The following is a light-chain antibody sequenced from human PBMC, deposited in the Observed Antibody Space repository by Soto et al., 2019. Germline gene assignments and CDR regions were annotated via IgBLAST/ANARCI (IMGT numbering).Light chain of an antibody. CDR2: EGS. V-gene: IGLV2-23*01. J-gene: IGLJ1*01. CDR1: SSDFGSYNL. Sequence: QSALTQPASVSGSPGQSITISCTGTSSDFGSYNLVSWYQQHPGKAPKLMIYEGSKRPSGVSNRFSGSKSGNTASLTISGLQAEDEADYYCCSYAGSSLYVFGTGTKVT. CDR3: CSYAGSSLYV.